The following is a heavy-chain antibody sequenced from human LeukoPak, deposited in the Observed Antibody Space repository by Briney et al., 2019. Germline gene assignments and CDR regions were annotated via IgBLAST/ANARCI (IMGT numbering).Heavy chain of an antibody. CDR3: AKTRAGYSTGDAFDI. CDR2: ISGSGGST. D-gene: IGHD6-25*01. J-gene: IGHJ3*02. V-gene: IGHV3-23*01. CDR1: GFTFSSYA. Sequence: PGGSLRLSCAASGFTFSSYAMSWVRQAPGKGLEWVSAISGSGGSTYYADSVKGRFTISRDNSKNTLYLQVNSLRAEDTAVYYCAKTRAGYSTGDAFDIWGQGTMVTVSS.